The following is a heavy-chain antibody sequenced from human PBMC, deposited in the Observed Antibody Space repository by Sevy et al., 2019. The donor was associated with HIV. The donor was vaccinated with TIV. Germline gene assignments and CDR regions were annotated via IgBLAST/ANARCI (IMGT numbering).Heavy chain of an antibody. CDR3: ARLDLSGSGWYGNGMDV. Sequence: ASVKVSCKASGYTFSSYGITWVRQAPGQGLEWMGWISTYNGDTNYAQKFQGRVTMTTDTSTSTAYMDLGSLRFDDTAVYCCARLDLSGSGWYGNGMDVWGQGTTVTVSS. J-gene: IGHJ6*02. CDR2: ISTYNGDT. CDR1: GYTFSSYG. V-gene: IGHV1-18*01. D-gene: IGHD6-19*01.